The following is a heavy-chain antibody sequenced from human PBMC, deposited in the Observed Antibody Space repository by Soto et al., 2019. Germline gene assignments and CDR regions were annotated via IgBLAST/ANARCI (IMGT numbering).Heavy chain of an antibody. D-gene: IGHD2-2*01. CDR1: GDYIHVGGYY. V-gene: IGHV4-30-4*01. CDR2: IYYTGKT. CDR3: GRDLTSNANCIDP. J-gene: IGHJ5*02. Sequence: ALSLTCSVSGDYIHVGGYYWTWIRQRPGKGLEWMGYIYYTGKTYYNPSLESRLTMSVDRSKNQFSLRLTSVTAADPAVYFCGRDLTSNANCIDPWGQGTLVTVSS.